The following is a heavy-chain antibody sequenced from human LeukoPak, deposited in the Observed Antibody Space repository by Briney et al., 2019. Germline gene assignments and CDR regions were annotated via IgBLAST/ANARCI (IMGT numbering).Heavy chain of an antibody. V-gene: IGHV3-30*02. D-gene: IGHD5-24*01. J-gene: IGHJ6*03. Sequence: PGGSLRLSCAASGFTFSSYGMHWVRQAPGKGLEWVAFIRYDGSNKYYADSVKGRFTISRDNAKNSLYLQMNSLRAEDTAVYYCARSDPRPENYYYMDVWGKGTTVTVSS. CDR1: GFTFSSYG. CDR2: IRYDGSNK. CDR3: ARSDPRPENYYYMDV.